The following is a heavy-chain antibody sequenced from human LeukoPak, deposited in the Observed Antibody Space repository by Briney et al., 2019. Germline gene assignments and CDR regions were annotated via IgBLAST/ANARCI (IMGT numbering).Heavy chain of an antibody. CDR1: GYSISSGYY. CDR2: IYHSGST. J-gene: IGHJ4*02. CDR3: ARDRLNYYGSGSYSPPSDY. Sequence: PSETLSLTCAVSGYSISSGYYWGWIRQPPGKGLEWIGSIYHSGSTYYNPSLKSRVTISVDTSKNQFSLKLSSVTAADTAVYYCARDRLNYYGSGSYSPPSDYWGQGTLVTVSS. D-gene: IGHD3-10*01. V-gene: IGHV4-38-2*02.